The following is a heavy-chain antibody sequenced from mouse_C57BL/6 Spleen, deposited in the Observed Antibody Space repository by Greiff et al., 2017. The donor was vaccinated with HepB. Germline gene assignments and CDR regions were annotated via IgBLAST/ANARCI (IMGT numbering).Heavy chain of an antibody. V-gene: IGHV1-19*01. CDR3: ARRYYAPRGYAMDY. D-gene: IGHD1-1*01. Sequence: EVQLQQSGPVLVKPGASVKMSCKASGYTFTDYYMNWVKQSHGKSLEWMGVINPYNGGTSYNQKFKGKATLTVDKSSSTAYMELNSLTSEDSAVYYCARRYYAPRGYAMDYWGQGTSVTVSS. CDR1: GYTFTDYY. CDR2: INPYNGGT. J-gene: IGHJ4*01.